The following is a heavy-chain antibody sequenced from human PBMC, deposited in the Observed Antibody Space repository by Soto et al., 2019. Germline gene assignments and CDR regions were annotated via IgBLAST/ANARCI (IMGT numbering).Heavy chain of an antibody. V-gene: IGHV3-33*01. J-gene: IGHJ6*02. Sequence: QVQLVESGGSVVQPGRSLRLSCAASGFTFSSYGMHWVRQAPGKGLEWVAVIWYDGSNKYYADSVKGRFTISRDNSKNTLYLQMNSLRAEDTAVYYCARIEGAPPPDYYYYGMDVWGQGTTVTVSS. CDR1: GFTFSSYG. CDR3: ARIEGAPPPDYYYYGMDV. D-gene: IGHD2-21*01. CDR2: IWYDGSNK.